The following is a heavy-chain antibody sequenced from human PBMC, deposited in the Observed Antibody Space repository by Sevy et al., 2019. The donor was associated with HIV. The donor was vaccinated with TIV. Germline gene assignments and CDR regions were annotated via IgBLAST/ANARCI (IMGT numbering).Heavy chain of an antibody. D-gene: IGHD1-26*01. CDR2: ISSSSSYI. J-gene: IGHJ5*02. CDR3: ARGAGSSNWFDP. CDR1: GFTFSSYS. V-gene: IGHV3-21*01. Sequence: GGSLRLSCAASGFTFSSYSMNWVRQAPGKGLEWVSSISSSSSYIYYADSLKGRFTISRDNAKNSLYLQMNSLRAEDTAVYYCARGAGSSNWFDPWGQGTLVTVSS.